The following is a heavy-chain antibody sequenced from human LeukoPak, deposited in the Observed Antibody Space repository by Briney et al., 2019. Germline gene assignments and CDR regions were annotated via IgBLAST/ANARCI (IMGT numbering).Heavy chain of an antibody. Sequence: SGTLSLTCAVSGGSISSGNWWSWVRQPPGKGLQWIGEIFHSGSTNYNPSLKRRVTISVDNSKNQLSLTLTSVTAADTAVYYCARDVLTGDFWSGYLSWGQGALVTVSS. D-gene: IGHD3-3*01. CDR2: IFHSGST. V-gene: IGHV4-4*02. CDR3: ARDVLTGDFWSGYLS. CDR1: GGSISSGNW. J-gene: IGHJ4*02.